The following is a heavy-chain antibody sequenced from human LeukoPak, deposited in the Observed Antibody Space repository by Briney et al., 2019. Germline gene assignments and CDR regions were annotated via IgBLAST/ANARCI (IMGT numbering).Heavy chain of an antibody. V-gene: IGHV5-51*01. D-gene: IGHD3-9*01. J-gene: IGHJ4*02. CDR2: IYPGDSDT. CDR1: GYSFTSYW. CDR3: ARQRYYYDILTGYGRPPLDY. Sequence: KGGESLKISCKGSGYSFTSYWIGWVRQMPGKGLEWMGIIYPGDSDTRYSPSFQGQVTISADKSISTAYLQWSSLKASDTAMYYCARQRYYYDILTGYGRPPLDYWGQGTLVTVSS.